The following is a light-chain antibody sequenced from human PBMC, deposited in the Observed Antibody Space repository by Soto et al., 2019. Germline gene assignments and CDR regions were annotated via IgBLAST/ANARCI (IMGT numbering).Light chain of an antibody. V-gene: IGKV1-5*03. Sequence: DIQMTQSPSTLSASVGDRVTITCRASQSINNWLAWYQQKPGKAPKLLTYKASSLESGVPSRFSGSGSGTEFTLTISSLQPDDFTTYDCQQYNSYWTFGQGTKVEIK. CDR2: KAS. CDR3: QQYNSYWT. CDR1: QSINNW. J-gene: IGKJ1*01.